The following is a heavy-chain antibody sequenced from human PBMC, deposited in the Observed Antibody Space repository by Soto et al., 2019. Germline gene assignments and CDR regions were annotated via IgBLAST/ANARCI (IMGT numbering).Heavy chain of an antibody. J-gene: IGHJ4*02. D-gene: IGHD2-21*02. CDR1: GGSISSTGHY. CDR3: ARLMGVVTVDC. CDR2: IYYAGSP. Sequence: QLQLQESGPGLVKPSETLSLTCSVSGGSISSTGHYWGWIRQPPGKGLEWIGNIYYAGSPYYNPSLKGRVTRSVDTSKHHFSLALTSVTAADTAVYYCARLMGVVTVDCWGQGALVTVSS. V-gene: IGHV4-39*02.